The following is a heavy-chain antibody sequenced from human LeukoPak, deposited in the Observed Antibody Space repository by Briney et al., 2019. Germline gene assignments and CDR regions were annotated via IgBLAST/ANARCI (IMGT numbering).Heavy chain of an antibody. CDR2: INTDGTTT. V-gene: IGHV3-74*01. Sequence: GGSLRLSCVGSGFTFNNYWMLWVRQAPGKGLVWVSRINTDGTTTSYADSVKGRFTFSRDNAKNTLYLQMNSLRAEDTAVCYCTRYLSGGFDSWGQGTLVTVSS. J-gene: IGHJ4*02. CDR3: TRYLSGGFDS. CDR1: GFTFNNYW. D-gene: IGHD2-15*01.